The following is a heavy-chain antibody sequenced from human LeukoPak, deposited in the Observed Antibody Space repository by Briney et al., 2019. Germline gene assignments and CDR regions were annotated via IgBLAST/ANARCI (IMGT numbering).Heavy chain of an antibody. Sequence: ASVKVSCKVPGYTLTELSMHWVRQAPGKGLEWMGGFDPEDGETIYAQKFQGRVTMTEDTSTDTAYMELSSLRSEDTAVYYCATGLYCSGGSCYSSWYYYMDVWGKGTTVTISS. CDR3: ATGLYCSGGSCYSSWYYYMDV. D-gene: IGHD2-15*01. V-gene: IGHV1-24*01. CDR2: FDPEDGET. J-gene: IGHJ6*03. CDR1: GYTLTELS.